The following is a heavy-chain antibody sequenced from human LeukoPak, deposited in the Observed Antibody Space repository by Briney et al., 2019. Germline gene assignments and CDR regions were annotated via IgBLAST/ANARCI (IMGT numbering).Heavy chain of an antibody. J-gene: IGHJ4*02. CDR2: ISSSSSYT. Sequence: GGSLRLSCAASGFTFSDYYMSWIRQAPGKGLEWVSYISSSSSYTNYADSVKGRFTISRDNAKNSLYLQMNSLRAEDTAAYYCARLHSRIAAAGTDYWGQGTLVTVSS. CDR3: ARLHSRIAAAGTDY. D-gene: IGHD6-13*01. V-gene: IGHV3-11*03. CDR1: GFTFSDYY.